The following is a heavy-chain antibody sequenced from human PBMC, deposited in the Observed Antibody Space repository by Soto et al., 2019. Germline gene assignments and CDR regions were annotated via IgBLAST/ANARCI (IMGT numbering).Heavy chain of an antibody. CDR3: ARDSYYDRTGYYYGMDV. J-gene: IGHJ6*02. D-gene: IGHD3-22*01. CDR1: GGTFSSYA. Sequence: QVQLVQSGAEVKKPGSSVKVSCKASGGTFSSYAISWVRQAPGQGLEWMGGIIPIFGTANYAQKFQGRVTITADKSTSTAYMELSSLRSEDTAVYYCARDSYYDRTGYYYGMDVWGQGTTVTVSS. CDR2: IIPIFGTA. V-gene: IGHV1-69*06.